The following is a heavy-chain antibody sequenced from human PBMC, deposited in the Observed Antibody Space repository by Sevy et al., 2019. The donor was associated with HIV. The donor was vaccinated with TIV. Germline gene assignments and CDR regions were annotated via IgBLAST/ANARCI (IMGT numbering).Heavy chain of an antibody. D-gene: IGHD1-20*01. V-gene: IGHV4-39*02. CDR1: GGSISSNSYY. J-gene: IGHJ4*02. CDR2: IHYGGST. Sequence: SEALSLTCFVSGGSISSNSYYWGWIRQPPGRELEWIGTIHYGGSTYYNPSLESRVTLSVDTSKNHFSLKLSSLTAADEALYYCARRGIAGSTDYFDYWGQGTLVTVSS. CDR3: ARRGIAGSTDYFDY.